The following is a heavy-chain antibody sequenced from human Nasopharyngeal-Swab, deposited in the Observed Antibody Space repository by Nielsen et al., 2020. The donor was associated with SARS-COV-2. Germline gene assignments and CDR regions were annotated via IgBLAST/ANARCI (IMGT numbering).Heavy chain of an antibody. CDR3: ATSTISNLYYYYGMDV. D-gene: IGHD3-9*01. J-gene: IGHJ6*02. Sequence: SDTLSLTFTVSGGSISSYYWSWIRQPPGKGLEWIGYIYYSGSTNYNPSLKSRVTISVDTSKNQFSLKLSSVTAADTAVYYCATSTISNLYYYYGMDVWGQGTTVTVSS. CDR1: GGSISSYY. CDR2: IYYSGST. V-gene: IGHV4-59*01.